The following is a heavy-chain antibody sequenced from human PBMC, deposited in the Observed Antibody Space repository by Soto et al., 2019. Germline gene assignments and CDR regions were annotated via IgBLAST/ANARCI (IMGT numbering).Heavy chain of an antibody. CDR2: INAGNGNT. J-gene: IGHJ6*02. Sequence: ASVKVSCKASGYTFTRSAMHWVRQAPGQRLEWMGWINAGNGNTKYSQKFQGRVTITRDTSASTAYMELSSLRSEDTAVYYCAFVADPHNCIDVWGQGPMVTGS. CDR3: AFVADPHNCIDV. CDR1: GYTFTRSA. D-gene: IGHD1-20*01. V-gene: IGHV1-3*01.